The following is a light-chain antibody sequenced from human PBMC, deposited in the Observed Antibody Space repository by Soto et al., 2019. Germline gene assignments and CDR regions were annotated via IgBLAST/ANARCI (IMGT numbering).Light chain of an antibody. CDR2: AAS. V-gene: IGKV1-12*01. CDR1: QDINTW. Sequence: DIQMTQSPSSVSASVGDRVTFTCRASQDINTWLAWYQKKPGKAPHLLIYAASTLHSGVPSRFSGSGSGTHFTLAINSLQPEDFGTYYCQQANSFPLTFGGGTK. J-gene: IGKJ4*01. CDR3: QQANSFPLT.